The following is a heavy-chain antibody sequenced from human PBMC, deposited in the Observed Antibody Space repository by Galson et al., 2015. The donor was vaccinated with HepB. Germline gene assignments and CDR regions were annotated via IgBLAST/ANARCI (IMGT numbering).Heavy chain of an antibody. CDR3: ARVPRRELWFGELLH. J-gene: IGHJ4*02. D-gene: IGHD3-10*01. V-gene: IGHV1-2*02. CDR1: GYTFTGYY. Sequence: SVKVSCKASGYTFTGYYMHWVRQAPGQGLEWMGWINPNSGGTNYAQKFQGRVTMTRDTSISTAYMELSRLRSDDTAVYYCARVPRRELWFGELLHWGQGTLVTVSS. CDR2: INPNSGGT.